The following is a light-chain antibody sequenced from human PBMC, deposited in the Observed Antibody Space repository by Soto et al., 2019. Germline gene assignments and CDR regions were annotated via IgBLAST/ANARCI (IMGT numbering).Light chain of an antibody. CDR3: QQYGSSPTWT. J-gene: IGKJ1*01. CDR1: QSVSSSY. V-gene: IGKV3-20*01. Sequence: EIVLTQSPGTLSLSPGERATLSCRASQSVSSSYLAWYQQKPGQAPRLLIYGASSRATGIPDRFSGSGSGTDFTLTISRLEPEDFGVYYCQQYGSSPTWTCGQATKVEIK. CDR2: GAS.